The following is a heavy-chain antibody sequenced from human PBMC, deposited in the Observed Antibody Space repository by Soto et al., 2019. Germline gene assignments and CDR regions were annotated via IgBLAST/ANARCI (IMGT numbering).Heavy chain of an antibody. V-gene: IGHV1-69*13. D-gene: IGHD3-22*01. CDR2: IIPIFGTA. CDR3: ARTYYYDSSGYYYGNYYYGMDV. J-gene: IGHJ6*02. CDR1: GGTFSSYA. Sequence: KMHKASVKVSCKASGGTFSSYAISWVRQAPGQGLEWMGGIIPIFGTANYAQKFQGRVTITADESTSTAYMELSSLRSEDTAVYYCARTYYYDSSGYYYGNYYYGMDVWGQGTTVTVSS.